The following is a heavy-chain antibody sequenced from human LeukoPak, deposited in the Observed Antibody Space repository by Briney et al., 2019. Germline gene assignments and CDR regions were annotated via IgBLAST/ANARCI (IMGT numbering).Heavy chain of an antibody. CDR3: ARVGYSYGLDY. D-gene: IGHD5-18*01. CDR2: ISSSGSTI. J-gene: IGHJ4*02. V-gene: IGHV3-48*03. CDR1: GFTFSSYE. Sequence: GGSLRLSCAASGFTFSSYEMNWVRQAPGKGLEWASYISSSGSTIYYADSVKGRFTISRDNAKNSLYLQMNSLRAEDTAVYYCARVGYSYGLDYWGQGTLVTVSS.